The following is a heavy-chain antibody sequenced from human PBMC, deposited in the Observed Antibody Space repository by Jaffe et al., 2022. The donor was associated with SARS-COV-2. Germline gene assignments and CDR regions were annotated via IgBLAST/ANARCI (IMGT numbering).Heavy chain of an antibody. D-gene: IGHD2-21*02. V-gene: IGHV3-15*01. CDR3: TTDPSSHIVVVTATEGDAFDI. J-gene: IGHJ3*02. CDR2: IKSKTDGGTT. Sequence: EVQLVESGGGLVKPGGSLRLSCAASGFTFSNAWMSWVRQAPGKGLEWVGRIKSKTDGGTTDYAAPVKGRFTISRDDSKNTLYLQMNSLKTEDTAVYYCTTDPSSHIVVVTATEGDAFDIWGQGTMVTVSS. CDR1: GFTFSNAW.